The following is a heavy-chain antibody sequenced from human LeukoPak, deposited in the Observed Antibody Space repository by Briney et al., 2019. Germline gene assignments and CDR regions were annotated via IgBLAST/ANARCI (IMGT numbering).Heavy chain of an antibody. J-gene: IGHJ4*02. Sequence: SETLSLTCTVSGGSISSYYWSWIRQPPGKGLEWIGYIYYSGSTNYSPSLKSRVTISVDTSKNQFSLKLSSVTAADTAVYYCARAIDILTGGIDYWGQGTLVTVSS. V-gene: IGHV4-59*01. CDR1: GGSISSYY. CDR2: IYYSGST. D-gene: IGHD3-9*01. CDR3: ARAIDILTGGIDY.